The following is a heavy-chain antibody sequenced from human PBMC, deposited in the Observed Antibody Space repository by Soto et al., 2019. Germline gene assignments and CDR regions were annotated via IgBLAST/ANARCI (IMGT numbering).Heavy chain of an antibody. CDR2: IYYSGST. V-gene: IGHV4-39*01. CDR3: ARHAGVVAARIDY. J-gene: IGHJ4*02. CDR1: GGSISSSSYY. D-gene: IGHD2-15*01. Sequence: SETLSLTCTVSGGSISSSSYYWGWIRQPPGKGLEWIGSIYYSGSTYYNPSLKSRVTISVDTSKNQFSLKLGSVTAADTAVYYCARHAGVVAARIDYWGQGTLVTVSS.